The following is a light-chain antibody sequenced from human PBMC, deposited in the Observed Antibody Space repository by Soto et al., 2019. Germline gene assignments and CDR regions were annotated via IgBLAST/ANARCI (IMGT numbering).Light chain of an antibody. J-gene: IGKJ4*01. V-gene: IGKV3-20*01. CDR1: QSVSSSY. CDR2: GAS. Sequence: EIVLTQSPGTLSLSPGERATLSCRASQSVSSSYLAWYQQKAGQAPRLLIYGASSRATGIPDRFSGSGSGTDFTLTISRLEPEDFAVYYCQQYGSSPGTFGGGTKVELK. CDR3: QQYGSSPGT.